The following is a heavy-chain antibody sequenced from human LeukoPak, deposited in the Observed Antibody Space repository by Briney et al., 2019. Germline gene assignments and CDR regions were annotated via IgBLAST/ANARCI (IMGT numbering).Heavy chain of an antibody. D-gene: IGHD3-3*01. CDR3: ARAEYYDFWSGYNYFDY. CDR2: IYCSGST. CDR1: GGSVSSGSYY. Sequence: PSETLSLTCTVSGGSVSSGSYYWSWIRQPPGKGLEWIGYIYCSGSTNYNPSLKSRVTISVDTSKNQFSLKLSSVTAADTAVYYCARAEYYDFWSGYNYFDYWGQGTLVTVSS. J-gene: IGHJ4*02. V-gene: IGHV4-61*01.